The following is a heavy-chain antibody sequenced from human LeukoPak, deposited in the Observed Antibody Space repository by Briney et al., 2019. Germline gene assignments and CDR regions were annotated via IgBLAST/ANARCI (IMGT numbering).Heavy chain of an antibody. D-gene: IGHD6-19*01. CDR2: ISYDGSNK. J-gene: IGHJ4*02. Sequence: GRSLRLSCAASGFTFSSYGMHWVRQASGKGLEGVAVISYDGSNKYYADSVKGRFTISRDNSKNTLYLQMNSLRAEDTAVYYCAKSAEQWLVLYCFDYWGQGTLVTVSS. CDR3: AKSAEQWLVLYCFDY. CDR1: GFTFSSYG. V-gene: IGHV3-30*18.